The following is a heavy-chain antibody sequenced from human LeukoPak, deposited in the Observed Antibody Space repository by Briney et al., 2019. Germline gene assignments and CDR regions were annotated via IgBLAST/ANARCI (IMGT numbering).Heavy chain of an antibody. D-gene: IGHD3-22*01. CDR1: GFTFSSHS. Sequence: GGSLRLSCAASGFTFSSHSMNWVRQAPGEGLEWVSYISSSSSTIYYADSVKGRFTISRDNAKNSLYLQMNSLRAEDTAVYYCARGAYYYEDWGQGTLVTVSS. J-gene: IGHJ4*02. CDR3: ARGAYYYED. V-gene: IGHV3-48*01. CDR2: ISSSSSTI.